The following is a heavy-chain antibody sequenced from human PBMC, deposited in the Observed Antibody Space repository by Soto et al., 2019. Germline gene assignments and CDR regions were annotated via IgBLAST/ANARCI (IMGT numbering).Heavy chain of an antibody. CDR3: ARGAMANFDY. Sequence: GASVKVSCKSSGGTFGSQCMAWGRQAPGQGLEWMGGFIAMLGTPTYAKKVQGRATISADESLTSSYLELRSLRSEDTGVYFCARGAMANFDYWGQGTVVTVSS. D-gene: IGHD5-18*01. J-gene: IGHJ4*02. CDR1: GGTFGSQC. CDR2: FIAMLGTP. V-gene: IGHV1-69*13.